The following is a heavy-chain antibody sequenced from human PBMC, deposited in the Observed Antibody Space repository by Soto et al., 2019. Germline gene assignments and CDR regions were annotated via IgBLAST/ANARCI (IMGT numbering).Heavy chain of an antibody. J-gene: IGHJ4*02. CDR2: ISYDGSNK. CDR1: GFTFSSYA. V-gene: IGHV3-30-3*01. D-gene: IGHD1-26*01. CDR3: ARSGDGYFDY. Sequence: GSLRLSCAASGFTFSSYAMHWVRQAPGKGLEWVAVISYDGSNKYYADSVKGRFTISRDNSKNTLYLQMNNLRAEDTAVYYCARSGDGYFDYWGQGTLVTVSS.